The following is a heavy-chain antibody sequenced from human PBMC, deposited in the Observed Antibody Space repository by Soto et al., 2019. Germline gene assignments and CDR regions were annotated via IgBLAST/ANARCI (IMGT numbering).Heavy chain of an antibody. V-gene: IGHV3-30*18. Sequence: PGGSLRLSCAASGFIFSNYGMEWVRQAPGKGLEWLAVISYDGSNKYYADSVKGRFTISRDSSKNTVYLQMSSLRPEDTAVYYCAKDRGITMLVSGGMDVWGQGTTVTVSS. CDR1: GFIFSNYG. CDR3: AKDRGITMLVSGGMDV. D-gene: IGHD3-22*01. CDR2: ISYDGSNK. J-gene: IGHJ6*02.